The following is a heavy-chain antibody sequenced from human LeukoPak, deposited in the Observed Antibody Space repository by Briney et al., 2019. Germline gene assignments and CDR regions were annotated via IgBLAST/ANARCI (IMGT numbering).Heavy chain of an antibody. J-gene: IGHJ4*02. CDR2: IYSSGDT. V-gene: IGHV3-53*01. Sequence: PGGSLRLSCVASGFTFGSYSMNWVRQAPGKGLEWISLIYSSGDTYYPDSVRGRFTISRDTSKNTLYLQMNSLRAEDTAVYYCARGPPACSTNCYGYLDYWGQGTLVTVSS. CDR3: ARGPPACSTNCYGYLDY. CDR1: GFTFGSYS. D-gene: IGHD2-2*01.